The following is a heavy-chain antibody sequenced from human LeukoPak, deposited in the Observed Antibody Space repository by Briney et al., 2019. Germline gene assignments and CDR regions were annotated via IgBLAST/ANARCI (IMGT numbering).Heavy chain of an antibody. J-gene: IGHJ3*02. CDR2: MRSDGSYP. Sequence: GGSLRLSCAASGFTFSSYWMHWARQAPGKGLVWVSRMRSDGSYPSYADSVKGRFTISRDNAKTILYLQMNSLRAEDTAIYYCAREYMVQGQPTQTDAFDIWGQGTMVTVSS. D-gene: IGHD3-10*01. CDR3: AREYMVQGQPTQTDAFDI. CDR1: GFTFSSYW. V-gene: IGHV3-74*01.